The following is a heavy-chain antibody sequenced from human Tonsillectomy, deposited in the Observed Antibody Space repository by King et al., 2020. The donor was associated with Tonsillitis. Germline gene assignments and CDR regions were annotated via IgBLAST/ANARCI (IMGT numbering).Heavy chain of an antibody. CDR1: GFTFSSYA. CDR3: AIDNQWAGPKFPQGAGIFDY. Sequence: QLVQSGGGLVQPGGSLRLSCAASGFTFSSYAMSWVRQAPGKGLEWVSDISGSGGSTYYADSVKGRFTISRDNSKNTLYLQMNSLGAEDTAVYYCAIDNQWAGPKFPQGAGIFDYWGQGTLVTVSS. CDR2: ISGSGGST. D-gene: IGHD1-14*01. J-gene: IGHJ4*02. V-gene: IGHV3-23*04.